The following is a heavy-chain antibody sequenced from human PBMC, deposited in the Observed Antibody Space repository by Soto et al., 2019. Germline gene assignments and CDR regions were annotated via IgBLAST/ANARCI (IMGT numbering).Heavy chain of an antibody. D-gene: IGHD3-3*01. J-gene: IGHJ6*03. CDR2: ISGSGGST. V-gene: IGHV3-23*01. CDR1: GFTFSSYA. Sequence: GGSLRLSCAASGFTFSSYAMSWVRQAPGKGLEWVSAISGSGGSTYYADSVKGRFTISRDNSKNTLYLQMNSLRAEDTAVYYCAKAYYDFWSGYYKSSQYYYYYMDVWGKGTTGTVAS. CDR3: AKAYYDFWSGYYKSSQYYYYYMDV.